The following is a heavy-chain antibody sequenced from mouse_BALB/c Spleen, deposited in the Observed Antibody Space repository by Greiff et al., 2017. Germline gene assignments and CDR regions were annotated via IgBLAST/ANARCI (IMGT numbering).Heavy chain of an antibody. CDR3: ARWGGVRLTYYAMDY. CDR2: YPGSGNT. J-gene: IGHJ4*01. Sequence: YPGSGNTKYNEKFKGKATLTVDTSSSTAYMQLSSLTSEDTAVYFFARWGGVRLTYYAMDYWGQGTSVTVSS. V-gene: IGHV1-84*02. D-gene: IGHD1-2*01.